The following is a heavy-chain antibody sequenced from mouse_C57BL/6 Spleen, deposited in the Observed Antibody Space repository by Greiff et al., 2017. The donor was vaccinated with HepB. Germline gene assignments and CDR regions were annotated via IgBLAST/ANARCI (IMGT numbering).Heavy chain of an antibody. J-gene: IGHJ4*01. V-gene: IGHV6-6*01. CDR1: GFTFSDAW. CDR2: IRNKANNHAT. Sequence: EVQGVESGGGLVQPGGSMKLSCAASGFTFSDAWMDWVRQSPEKGLEWVAEIRNKANNHATYYAESVKGRFTISRDDSKSSVYLQMNSLRAEDTGIYYCTRGLLRGAMDYWGQGTSVTVSS. CDR3: TRGLLRGAMDY. D-gene: IGHD1-1*01.